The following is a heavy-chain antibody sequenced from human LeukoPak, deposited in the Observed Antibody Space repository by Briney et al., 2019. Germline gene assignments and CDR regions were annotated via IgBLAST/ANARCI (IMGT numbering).Heavy chain of an antibody. CDR2: LSPGSSYK. V-gene: IGHV3-21*01. CDR1: GFSFSGYS. CDR3: ARGRGCSSMSCYPDY. Sequence: PGGSLRLSCAASGFSFSGYSINWVRQAPGKGLEWVSPLSPGSSYKHYADSVKGRFTISRDNAKNLLYLQMNSLGAEDTAIYYCARGRGCSSMSCYPDYWGQGTLVTVSS. J-gene: IGHJ4*02. D-gene: IGHD2-2*01.